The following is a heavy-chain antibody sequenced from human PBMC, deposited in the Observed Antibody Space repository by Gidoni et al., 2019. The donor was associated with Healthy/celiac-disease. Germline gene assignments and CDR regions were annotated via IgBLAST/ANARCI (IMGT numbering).Heavy chain of an antibody. D-gene: IGHD3-3*01. V-gene: IGHV3-15*07. CDR2: ITSNTEGWTT. Sequence: EVQLVESGGGLVKPGGSLRLSCAASGFTFSNAWMNWVRQAPGQGLEWVVPITSNTEGWTTYYAAPVKGRFTISRYESKNPMYLQINSLKTEYTAVYFGTSSNRCYDFAFFDYGGQGTLVTVSS. J-gene: IGHJ4*02. CDR3: TSSNRCYDFAFFDY. CDR1: GFTFSNAW.